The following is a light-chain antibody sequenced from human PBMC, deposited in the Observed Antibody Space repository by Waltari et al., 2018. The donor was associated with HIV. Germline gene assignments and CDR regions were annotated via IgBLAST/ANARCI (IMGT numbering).Light chain of an antibody. CDR1: QSVSSN. Sequence: EIVMTQSPAALSVSPAERVTLSCTASQSVSSNVAWYQHKPGQAPRLLIYGASTRATGIQARFSGSGSGTQFTLTISSLQSEDFAVYYCQQNHDWPPTTFGQGTRLEIK. CDR2: GAS. CDR3: QQNHDWPPTT. J-gene: IGKJ5*01. V-gene: IGKV3-15*01.